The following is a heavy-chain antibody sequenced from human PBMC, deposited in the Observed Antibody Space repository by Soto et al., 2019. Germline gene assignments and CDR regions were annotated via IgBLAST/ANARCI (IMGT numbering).Heavy chain of an antibody. D-gene: IGHD3-10*01. CDR3: AKAEPAHYYGSGSYENTLFDY. Sequence: PGGSLRLSCAASGFTFSSYGMHWVRQAPGKGLEWVAVISYDGSNKYYADSVKGRFTISRDNSKNTLYLQMNSLRAEDTAVYYCAKAEPAHYYGSGSYENTLFDYWGQGTPVTVSS. J-gene: IGHJ4*02. CDR1: GFTFSSYG. CDR2: ISYDGSNK. V-gene: IGHV3-30*18.